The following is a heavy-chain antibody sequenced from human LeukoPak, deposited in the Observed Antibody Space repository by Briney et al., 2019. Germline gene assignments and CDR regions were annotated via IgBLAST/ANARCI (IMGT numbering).Heavy chain of an antibody. D-gene: IGHD3-10*01. J-gene: IGHJ4*02. CDR3: ATSLPVVQGVIFAY. V-gene: IGHV3-53*01. CDR2: SYSGGNT. CDR1: GFTVSSRY. Sequence: GGSLRLSCAASGFTVSSRYMSGVRQAPGGGREGVAVSYSGGNTYHAHSVKGRFTVSRDNSMNTLYLQMNSLRADDTAVYYCATSLPVVQGVIFAYWGQGALVTVSS.